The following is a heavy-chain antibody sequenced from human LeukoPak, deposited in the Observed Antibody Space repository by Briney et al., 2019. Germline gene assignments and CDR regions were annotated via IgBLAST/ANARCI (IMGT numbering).Heavy chain of an antibody. V-gene: IGHV1-2*04. J-gene: IGHJ6*02. D-gene: IGHD6-6*01. Sequence: ASVKVSCKASGYTFTGYYMHWVRQAPGQGLEWMGWINSNSGGTNYAQKFQGWVTMTRDTSISTAYMELSRLRSDDTAVYYCARLPLRSIAVGYYGMDVWGQGTTVTVSS. CDR1: GYTFTGYY. CDR3: ARLPLRSIAVGYYGMDV. CDR2: INSNSGGT.